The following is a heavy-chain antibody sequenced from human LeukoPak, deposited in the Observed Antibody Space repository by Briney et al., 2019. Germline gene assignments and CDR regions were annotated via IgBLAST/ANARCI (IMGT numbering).Heavy chain of an antibody. D-gene: IGHD4-17*01. Sequence: SVKVSCKASGYTFTSYAISWVRQAPGQGLEWMGGIIPIFGTANYAQKFQGRVTITTDESTSTAYMELSSLRSEDTAVYYCARGSSYGDSWRYFDLWGRGTLVTVSS. CDR3: ARGSSYGDSWRYFDL. CDR2: IIPIFGTA. V-gene: IGHV1-69*05. J-gene: IGHJ2*01. CDR1: GYTFTSYA.